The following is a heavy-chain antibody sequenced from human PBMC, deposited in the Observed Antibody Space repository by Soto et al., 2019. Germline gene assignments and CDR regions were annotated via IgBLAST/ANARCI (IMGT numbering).Heavy chain of an antibody. J-gene: IGHJ6*02. D-gene: IGHD3-10*01. Sequence: SETLSLTCAVYGGSFSGYYWSWIRQPPGKGLEWIGEINHSGSTNYNPSLKGRVTISVDTSKNQFSLKLSSVTAADTAVYYCARGRRAEPMVRGVISLVGMDVWGQGTTVTVSS. V-gene: IGHV4-34*01. CDR1: GGSFSGYY. CDR2: INHSGST. CDR3: ARGRRAEPMVRGVISLVGMDV.